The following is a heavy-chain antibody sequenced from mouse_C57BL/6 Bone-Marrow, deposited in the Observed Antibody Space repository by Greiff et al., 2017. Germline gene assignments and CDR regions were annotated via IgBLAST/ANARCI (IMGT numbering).Heavy chain of an antibody. CDR3: ARKYYGSSCLAY. CDR2: IYPGSGST. Sequence: QVQLKQPGAELVKPGASVKMSCKASGYTFTSYWITWVKQRPGQGLEWIGDIYPGSGSTNYNEKFKSKATLTVDTSSSTAYMQLSSLTSEDSAVYYCARKYYGSSCLAYWGQGTLVTVSA. CDR1: GYTFTSYW. V-gene: IGHV1-55*01. J-gene: IGHJ3*01. D-gene: IGHD1-1*01.